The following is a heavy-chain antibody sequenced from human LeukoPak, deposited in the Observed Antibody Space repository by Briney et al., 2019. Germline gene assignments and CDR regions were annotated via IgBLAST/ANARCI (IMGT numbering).Heavy chain of an antibody. Sequence: GGSLRLSCAASGFPFVNAWMTWVRQAPGQGLEWVARIKSKTDGETTDYAAPVKGRFTISRDDSKNTLYLQMNSLKTEDTAVYYCTTDYYDYVWGSYRPDYWGQGTLVTVSS. D-gene: IGHD3-16*02. CDR2: IKSKTDGETT. J-gene: IGHJ4*02. CDR1: GFPFVNAW. CDR3: TTDYYDYVWGSYRPDY. V-gene: IGHV3-15*01.